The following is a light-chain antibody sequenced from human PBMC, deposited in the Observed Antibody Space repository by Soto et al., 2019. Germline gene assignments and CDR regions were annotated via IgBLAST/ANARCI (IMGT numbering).Light chain of an antibody. J-gene: IGKJ1*01. Sequence: EIVLTQSPGTLSLSPGESASLSWRASQTVTNSFLAWYQQKPGQAPRLLIYGASNRATDIPARFSGSGSGTDFTLTISNLEPEDFAVYYCQQHSHWPPWTFGQGTKVDIK. CDR1: QTVTNS. CDR3: QQHSHWPPWT. V-gene: IGKV3-11*01. CDR2: GAS.